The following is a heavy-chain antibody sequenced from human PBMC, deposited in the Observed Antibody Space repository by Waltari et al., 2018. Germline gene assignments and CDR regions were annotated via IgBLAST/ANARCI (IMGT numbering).Heavy chain of an antibody. CDR2: IYHSGST. CDR3: ARRALLWFGEFSPAYNWFDP. CDR1: GYSISSGYY. Sequence: QVQLQESGPGLVKPSETLSLTCAVSGYSISSGYYWGWIRQPPGKGLEWIGSIYHSGSTYDNPSLKSRATISVDTSKNQFSRKLSSVTAADTAVYYCARRALLWFGEFSPAYNWFDPWGQGTLVTVSS. V-gene: IGHV4-38-2*01. D-gene: IGHD3-10*01. J-gene: IGHJ5*02.